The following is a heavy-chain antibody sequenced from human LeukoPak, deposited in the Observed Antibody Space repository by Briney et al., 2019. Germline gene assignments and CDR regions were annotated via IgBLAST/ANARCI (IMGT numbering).Heavy chain of an antibody. V-gene: IGHV3-23*01. CDR2: LSDTGDST. CDR3: ARALGVVKDYYYYMDV. CDR1: GFTLSNHP. J-gene: IGHJ6*03. Sequence: GGSLRLSCAASGFTLSNHPMYWVRQAPGKGLEWVSSLSDTGDSTHYADSVKGRFTISRDSARSALYLQMNSLRAEDTAVYYCARALGVVKDYYYYMDVWGKGTTVTVSS. D-gene: IGHD3-3*01.